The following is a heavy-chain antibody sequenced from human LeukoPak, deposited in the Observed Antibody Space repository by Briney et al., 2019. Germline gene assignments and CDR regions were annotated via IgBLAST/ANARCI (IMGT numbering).Heavy chain of an antibody. CDR3: ARVGCSTSCYVFGYFYYYMDV. J-gene: IGHJ6*03. D-gene: IGHD2-2*01. V-gene: IGHV3-30*03. Sequence: GRSLRLSCAASGFTFSTYGMHWVRQAPGKGLEWVAVISYDGSSQYYADSVKGRFTVSSDNSKNTLYLQMNSLRAEDTAVYYCARVGCSTSCYVFGYFYYYMDVWGRGTTVTVSS. CDR1: GFTFSTYG. CDR2: ISYDGSSQ.